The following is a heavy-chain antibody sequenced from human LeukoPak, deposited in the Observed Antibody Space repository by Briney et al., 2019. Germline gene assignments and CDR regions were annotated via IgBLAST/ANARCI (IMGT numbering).Heavy chain of an antibody. CDR3: ARGGARIWRNYCGSGSYPKPYFDY. D-gene: IGHD3-10*01. CDR1: GGSFSGYY. Sequence: PSETLSLTCAVYGGSFSGYYWSWIRQPPGKGLEWIGEINHSGSTNYNPSLKRRVTISVDTSKNQFSLKLSSVTAADTAVYYCARGGARIWRNYCGSGSYPKPYFDYWGQGTLVTVSS. V-gene: IGHV4-34*01. CDR2: INHSGST. J-gene: IGHJ4*02.